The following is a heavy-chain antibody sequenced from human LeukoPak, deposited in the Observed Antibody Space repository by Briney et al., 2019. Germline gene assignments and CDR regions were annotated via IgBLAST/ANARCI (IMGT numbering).Heavy chain of an antibody. CDR1: GFTFSSYS. V-gene: IGHV3-48*01. D-gene: IGHD5-18*01. CDR3: ARDTRGYSYGPRNYNWFDP. Sequence: GGSLRLSCAASGFTFSSYSMNCVRQAPGKGLEWVSYISSSSSTIYYADSVKGRFTISRDNAENSLYLQMNSLRAEDTAVYYCARDTRGYSYGPRNYNWFDPWGQGTLVTVSS. CDR2: ISSSSSTI. J-gene: IGHJ5*02.